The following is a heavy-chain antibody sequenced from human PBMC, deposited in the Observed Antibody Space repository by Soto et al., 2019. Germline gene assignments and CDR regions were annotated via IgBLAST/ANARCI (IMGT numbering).Heavy chain of an antibody. D-gene: IGHD4-17*01. CDR2: IWYDGSNK. V-gene: IGHV3-33*01. CDR1: GFTFSSYG. Sequence: QVQLVESGGGVVQPGRSLRLSCAASGFTFSSYGMHWVRQAPGKGLEWVAVIWYDGSNKYYADSVKGRFTISRDNYKNTLYLQMNSLRAEETAVYYCARDPGDGDYESYRKEDAFDIWGQGTMVSVCS. J-gene: IGHJ3*02. CDR3: ARDPGDGDYESYRKEDAFDI.